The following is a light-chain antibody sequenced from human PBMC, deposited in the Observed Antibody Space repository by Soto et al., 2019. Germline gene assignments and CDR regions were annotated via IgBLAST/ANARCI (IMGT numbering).Light chain of an antibody. J-gene: IGKJ4*01. CDR3: QKYNSAPLT. CDR1: QGIAPY. Sequence: DVQMTQSPSSLSAFVGDRVTITCRASQGIAPYLAWFQQKPGKVPKLLIYATSTLQSGVPSRFSGSGSGTVFSFTITSLQPEDVAIYYCQKYNSAPLTFGGGTKVDIK. V-gene: IGKV1-27*01. CDR2: ATS.